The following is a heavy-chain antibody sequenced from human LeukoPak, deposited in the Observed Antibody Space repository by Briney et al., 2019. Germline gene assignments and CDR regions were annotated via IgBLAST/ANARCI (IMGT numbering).Heavy chain of an antibody. Sequence: GASVKVSCKASGYTFTGYYMHWVRLAPGQGLEWMGRINPNSGGTNYAQKFQGRVTMTRDTSISTAYMELSRLRSDDTAVYYCARYYYDSSGPDYWGQGTLVTVSS. CDR1: GYTFTGYY. V-gene: IGHV1-2*06. CDR2: INPNSGGT. D-gene: IGHD3-22*01. J-gene: IGHJ4*02. CDR3: ARYYYDSSGPDY.